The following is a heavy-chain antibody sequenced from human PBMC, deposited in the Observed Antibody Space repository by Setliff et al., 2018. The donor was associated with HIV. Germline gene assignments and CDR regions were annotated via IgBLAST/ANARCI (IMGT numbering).Heavy chain of an antibody. Sequence: ASVKVSCKASGYTFTSYYLHWVRQAPGQGLEWMGMINPSGGSASYAQKFQGRVTMSRDTSTSTVYMELSSLRSEDTAVYYCAAVESFMFQGVRNWGQGTLVTVSS. J-gene: IGHJ4*02. CDR1: GYTFTSYY. CDR2: INPSGGSA. V-gene: IGHV1-46*01. CDR3: AAVESFMFQGVRN. D-gene: IGHD3-10*01.